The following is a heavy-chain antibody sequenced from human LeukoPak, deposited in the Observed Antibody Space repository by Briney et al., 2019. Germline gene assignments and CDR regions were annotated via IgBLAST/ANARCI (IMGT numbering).Heavy chain of an antibody. D-gene: IGHD4-17*01. V-gene: IGHV4-59*10. CDR2: IYTSGST. Sequence: SETLSLTCAVYGGSFSGNYWSWIRQPAGKGLEWIGRIYTSGSTNYNPSLKSRVTMSVDTSKNQFSLKLSSVTAADTAVYYCASFDYGDYGVDPWGQGTLVTVSS. CDR3: ASFDYGDYGVDP. CDR1: GGSFSGNY. J-gene: IGHJ5*02.